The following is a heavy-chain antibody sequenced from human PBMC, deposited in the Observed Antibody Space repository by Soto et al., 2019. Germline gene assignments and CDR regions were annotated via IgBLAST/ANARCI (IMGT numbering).Heavy chain of an antibody. D-gene: IGHD6-19*01. CDR3: ARGRRVAVAGTPGAFDI. J-gene: IGHJ3*02. V-gene: IGHV3-66*01. CDR2: IYSGGST. CDR1: GFTVSSNY. Sequence: EVQLVESGGGLVQPGGSLRLSCAASGFTVSSNYMSWVRQAPGKGLEWVSIIYSGGSTYYADSVKGRFTISRDNSKNTLYLQMNSLRAEDTAVYYCARGRRVAVAGTPGAFDIWGQGTMVTVSS.